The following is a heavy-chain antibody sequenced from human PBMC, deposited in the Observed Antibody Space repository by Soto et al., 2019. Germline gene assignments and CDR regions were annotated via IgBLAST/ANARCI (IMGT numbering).Heavy chain of an antibody. D-gene: IGHD3-10*01. V-gene: IGHV4-34*01. J-gene: IGHJ6*02. CDR2: INHSGST. Sequence: SETLSLTCAVYGGSFSGYYWSWIRQPPGKGLEWIGEINHSGSTNYNPSLKSRVTISVDTSKNQFSLKLSSVTAADTAVYYCARVRAITMVRGTDYGMDVWGQGTTVTVSS. CDR3: ARVRAITMVRGTDYGMDV. CDR1: GGSFSGYY.